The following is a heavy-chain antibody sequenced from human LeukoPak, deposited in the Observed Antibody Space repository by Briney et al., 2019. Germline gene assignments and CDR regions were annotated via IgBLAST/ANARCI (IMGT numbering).Heavy chain of an antibody. D-gene: IGHD6-19*01. Sequence: PWGSLRLSCAASGFTFSSYSMNWVRQAPGKGLEWVSSISSSSSYIYYADSVKGRFTISRDNAKNSLYLQMNSLRAEDTAVYYCARDFVAVATPPAFDIWGQGTMVTVSS. CDR2: ISSSSSYI. V-gene: IGHV3-21*01. CDR3: ARDFVAVATPPAFDI. J-gene: IGHJ3*02. CDR1: GFTFSSYS.